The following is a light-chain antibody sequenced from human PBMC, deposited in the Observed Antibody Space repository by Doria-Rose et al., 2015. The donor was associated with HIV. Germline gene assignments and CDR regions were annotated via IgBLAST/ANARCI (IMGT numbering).Light chain of an antibody. CDR3: HQYGTSWT. J-gene: IGKJ1*01. CDR2: DGS. CDR1: QSFSSTY. Sequence: TQSPGTLSLSPGERATLSCRASQSFSSTYLAWYQQKPGQAPSLLIYDGSTRATGIPARFNASGSGTDFTLTINRLEPEDFALYYCHQYGTSWTFGQGTKVEI. V-gene: IGKV3-20*01.